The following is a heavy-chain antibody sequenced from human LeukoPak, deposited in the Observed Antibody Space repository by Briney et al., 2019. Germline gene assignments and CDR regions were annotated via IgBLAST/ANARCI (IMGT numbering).Heavy chain of an antibody. CDR3: ARDKVSSSWTRGYYYYYMDV. J-gene: IGHJ6*03. D-gene: IGHD6-13*01. Sequence: SETLSLTCTVSGASISSNSYYWSWIRQPAGKGLEWIGRIYTSGRTNYNPPLKSRVTISVDTSKNQLSLKLSSVTAADTAVYYCARDKVSSSWTRGYYYYYMDVWGKGTTVTISS. CDR1: GASISSNSYY. CDR2: IYTSGRT. V-gene: IGHV4-61*02.